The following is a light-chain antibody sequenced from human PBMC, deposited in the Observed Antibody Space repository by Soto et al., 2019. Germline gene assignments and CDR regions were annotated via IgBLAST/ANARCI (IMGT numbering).Light chain of an antibody. V-gene: IGLV1-36*01. Sequence: QSVLTQPPSVSGDPRQRVTISCYGSSSNIGNYAVEWYQQLPGKAPKVLVYYDDLLPPGVSDRFSGSKSGTSASLAISGLQSEYEADYYCAAWDERLKAVIFGGGTKLTVL. CDR3: AAWDERLKAVI. CDR1: SSNIGNYA. J-gene: IGLJ2*01. CDR2: YDD.